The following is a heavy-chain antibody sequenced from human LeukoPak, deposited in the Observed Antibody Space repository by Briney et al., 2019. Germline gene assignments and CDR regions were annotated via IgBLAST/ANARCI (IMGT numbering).Heavy chain of an antibody. CDR3: TTGGDVIVAGTRAFDI. Sequence: GGSLRLSCAASGFTFSNAWMSWVRQAPGKGLEWVGRIKSKTDGGTRDYAAPVQGRFTISRDNTQDTPYLQMNSLKTEDTAVYYCTTGGDVIVAGTRAFDIWGQGTMVTVSS. D-gene: IGHD5-12*01. CDR2: IKSKTDGGTR. CDR1: GFTFSNAW. V-gene: IGHV3-15*01. J-gene: IGHJ3*02.